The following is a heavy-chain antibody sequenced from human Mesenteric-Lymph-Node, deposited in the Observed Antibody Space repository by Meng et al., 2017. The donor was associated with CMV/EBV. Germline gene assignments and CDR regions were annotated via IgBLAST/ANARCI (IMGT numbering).Heavy chain of an antibody. D-gene: IGHD3-10*01. Sequence: GESLKISCAASGFTVSSNYMSWVRQAPGKGLEWVSVIYSCGSTYYADSVKGRFTISRDNSKNTLYLQMNSLRAEDTAVYYCARVVGGSGSFYYYYGMDVWGQGTTVTVSS. CDR3: ARVVGGSGSFYYYYGMDV. CDR2: IYSCGST. V-gene: IGHV3-66*03. CDR1: GFTVSSNY. J-gene: IGHJ6*02.